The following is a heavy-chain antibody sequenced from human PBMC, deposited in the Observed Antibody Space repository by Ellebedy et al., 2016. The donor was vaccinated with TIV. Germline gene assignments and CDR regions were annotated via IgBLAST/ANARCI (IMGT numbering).Heavy chain of an antibody. CDR2: ISGSGGST. D-gene: IGHD6-19*01. CDR3: AKEGQYSSGWYGEADY. Sequence: GGSLRLSXAASGFTFSSYAMSWVRQAPGKGLEWVSAISGSGGSTYYADSVKGRFTISRDNSKNTLYLQMNSLRAEDTAVYYCAKEGQYSSGWYGEADYWGQGTLVTVSS. V-gene: IGHV3-23*01. J-gene: IGHJ4*02. CDR1: GFTFSSYA.